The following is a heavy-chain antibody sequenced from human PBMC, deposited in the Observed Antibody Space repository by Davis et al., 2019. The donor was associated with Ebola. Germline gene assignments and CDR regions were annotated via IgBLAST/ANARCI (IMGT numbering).Heavy chain of an antibody. V-gene: IGHV1-18*01. CDR1: GYTFTSYG. CDR2: ISAYNGNT. Sequence: ASVKVSCKASGYTFTSYGISWVRQAPGQGLEWMGWISAYNGNTNYAQKLQGRVTMTTDTSTSTAYTELSSLRSEDTAVYYCARDGTYYYDMDVWGQGTTVTVSS. J-gene: IGHJ6*02. CDR3: ARDGTYYYDMDV.